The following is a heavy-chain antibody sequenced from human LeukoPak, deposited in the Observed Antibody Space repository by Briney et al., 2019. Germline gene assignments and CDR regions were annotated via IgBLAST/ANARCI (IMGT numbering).Heavy chain of an antibody. CDR2: IYYSGST. CDR1: GGSISSSDYY. CDR3: ARGNLDFWSGYYAFDY. Sequence: PSETLSLTCTVSGGSISSSDYYWSWIRQPPGKALEWIGYIYYSGSTYYNPSLKSRVTISVDTSKNQFSLKLSSVTAADTAVYYCARGNLDFWSGYYAFDYWGQGTLVTVSS. D-gene: IGHD3-3*01. J-gene: IGHJ4*02. V-gene: IGHV4-30-4*01.